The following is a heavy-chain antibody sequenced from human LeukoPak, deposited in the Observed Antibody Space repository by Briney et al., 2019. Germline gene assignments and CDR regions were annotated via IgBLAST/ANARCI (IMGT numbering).Heavy chain of an antibody. V-gene: IGHV3-30-3*01. CDR3: AREQYSSGWYAY. CDR1: GFTFSSYA. Sequence: GGSLRLSCAASGFTFSSYAMHWVRQAPGKGLEWVAVISYDGSNKYYADSVKGRFTISRDNSKNTLYLQMNSLRAEDTAVYYCAREQYSSGWYAYWGQGTLVTVSS. D-gene: IGHD6-19*01. J-gene: IGHJ4*02. CDR2: ISYDGSNK.